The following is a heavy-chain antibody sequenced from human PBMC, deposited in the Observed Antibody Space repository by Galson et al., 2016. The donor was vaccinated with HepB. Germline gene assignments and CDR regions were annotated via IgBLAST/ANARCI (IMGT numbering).Heavy chain of an antibody. CDR2: ISYDGSNK. Sequence: SLRLSCAASGFTFINYAVHWVRQAPGKGLEWVSVISYDGSNKYFADSVKGRFTVSRDNSKNVLYLQMNSLRAENTAVYYCARDPHVHYFYGMDVWGKGTTVTVSS. V-gene: IGHV3-30-3*01. D-gene: IGHD6-6*01. J-gene: IGHJ6*04. CDR1: GFTFINYA. CDR3: ARDPHVHYFYGMDV.